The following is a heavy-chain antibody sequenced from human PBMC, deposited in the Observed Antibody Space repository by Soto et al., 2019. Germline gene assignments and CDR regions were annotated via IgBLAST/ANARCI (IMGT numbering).Heavy chain of an antibody. CDR1: GYSFTSYW. CDR3: MRTAAGGKYYFGVDG. D-gene: IGHD6-13*01. V-gene: IGHV5-51*01. Sequence: PGESLKISCKGSGYSFTSYWIGWVRQMPGKGLERMGIIYPGDSDTRYSPSFQGQVTISADKSISTAYLQWSSLKASDTAIYSCMRTAAGGKYYFGVDGWGQGTTVTVSS. J-gene: IGHJ6*02. CDR2: IYPGDSDT.